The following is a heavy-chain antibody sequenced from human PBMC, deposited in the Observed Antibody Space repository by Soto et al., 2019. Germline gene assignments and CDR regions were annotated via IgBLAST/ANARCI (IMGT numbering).Heavy chain of an antibody. Sequence: SETLSLTCTVGGGSISSSSYYWGWIRQPPGKGLEWIGSIYYSGSTYYNPSLKSRVTISVDTSKNQFSLKLSSVTAADTAVYYCARLRKQWLVLEYWGQGTLVTVSS. CDR3: ARLRKQWLVLEY. J-gene: IGHJ4*02. D-gene: IGHD6-19*01. CDR1: GGSISSSSYY. V-gene: IGHV4-39*01. CDR2: IYYSGST.